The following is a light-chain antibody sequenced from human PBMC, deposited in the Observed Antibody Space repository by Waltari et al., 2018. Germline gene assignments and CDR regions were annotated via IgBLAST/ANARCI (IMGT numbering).Light chain of an antibody. J-gene: IGKJ1*01. Sequence: ELVLMQSPGILSSSPGERDTLSCRASQSVSRALAWYQQKPGQAPMLLIFGASNRATGIPDRFSGSGSETDFSLTISRLEPEDFAVYYCQHYVRLPATFGRGTKVEIK. CDR2: GAS. V-gene: IGKV3-20*01. CDR1: QSVSRA. CDR3: QHYVRLPAT.